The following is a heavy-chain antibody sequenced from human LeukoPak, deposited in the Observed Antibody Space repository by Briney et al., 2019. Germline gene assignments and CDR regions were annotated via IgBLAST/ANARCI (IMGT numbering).Heavy chain of an antibody. J-gene: IGHJ4*02. Sequence: PGGSLRLSCAASGFPFNVQTMSWVRQAPGKGLDGVASMREDGREIYYVDSAKGRFTISRDNPKNSLYLQMKFLRAEDTAVYYCARGGATRGRFENWGQGTLVTVSS. CDR2: MREDGREI. CDR1: GFPFNVQT. V-gene: IGHV3-7*01. CDR3: ARGGATRGRFEN. D-gene: IGHD1-26*01.